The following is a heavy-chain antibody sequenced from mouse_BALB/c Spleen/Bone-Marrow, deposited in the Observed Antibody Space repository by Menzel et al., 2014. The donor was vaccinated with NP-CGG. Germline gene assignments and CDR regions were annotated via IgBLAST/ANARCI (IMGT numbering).Heavy chain of an antibody. D-gene: IGHD2-1*01. CDR2: INSSTGYT. CDR3: ARGNPLYAMDY. J-gene: IGHJ4*01. CDR1: GYTFXSYW. Sequence: VKLMESGAELAKPGASVKMSCKASGYTFXSYWMHWVKQRPGQGLEWIGYINSSTGYTDYNQEFNDKATLAADKSSSTAYMQLSSLTSKDSAVYYCARGNPLYAMDYWGQGTSVTVSS. V-gene: IGHV1-7*01.